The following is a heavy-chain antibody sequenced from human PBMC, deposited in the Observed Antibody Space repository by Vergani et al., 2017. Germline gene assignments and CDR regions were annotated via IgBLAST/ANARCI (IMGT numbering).Heavy chain of an antibody. V-gene: IGHV3-7*03. D-gene: IGHD5-24*01. CDR2: IKQDGSEK. CDR3: ARGVGWLQNYFDY. CDR1: GFTFSSYW. J-gene: IGHJ4*02. Sequence: EVQLVESGGGLVQPGGSLRLSCAASGFTFSSYWMSWVRQAPGKGLEWVANIKQDGSEKYYVDSVKGRFTISRDNAKNSLYLQMNSLRAEDTAVYYCARGVGWLQNYFDYWGQGTLVTVSS.